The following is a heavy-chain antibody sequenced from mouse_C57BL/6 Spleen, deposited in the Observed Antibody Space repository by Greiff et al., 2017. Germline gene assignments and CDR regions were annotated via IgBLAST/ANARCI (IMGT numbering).Heavy chain of an antibody. J-gene: IGHJ1*03. V-gene: IGHV5-9*01. CDR1: GFTFSSYT. Sequence: EVKLMESGGGLVKPGGSLKLSCAASGFTFSSYTMSWVRQTPEKRLEWVATISGGGGNTYYPDSVKGRFTISRDNAKNTLYLQMSSLRSEDTALYYCARQGLGSYWYFDVWGTGTTVTVSS. CDR3: ARQGLGSYWYFDV. D-gene: IGHD4-1*01. CDR2: ISGGGGNT.